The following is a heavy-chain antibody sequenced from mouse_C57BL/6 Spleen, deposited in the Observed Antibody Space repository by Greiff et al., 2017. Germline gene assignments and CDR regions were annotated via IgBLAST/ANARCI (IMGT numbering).Heavy chain of an antibody. Sequence: QVQLQQSGAELVKPGASVKISCKASGYAFSSYWMNWVKQRPGKGLEWIGQIYPGDGDTNYNGKFKGKATLTADKSSSTAYMQLSSLTSEDSAVYFCARGIVTTVVESYWYFDVWGTGTTVTVSS. D-gene: IGHD1-1*01. CDR1: GYAFSSYW. J-gene: IGHJ1*03. CDR2: IYPGDGDT. CDR3: ARGIVTTVVESYWYFDV. V-gene: IGHV1-80*01.